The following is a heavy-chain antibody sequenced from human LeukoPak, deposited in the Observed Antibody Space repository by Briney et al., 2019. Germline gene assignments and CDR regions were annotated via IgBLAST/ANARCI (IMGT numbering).Heavy chain of an antibody. CDR1: GGSISSGGYY. CDR3: XXGXGGSYRNWFDP. Sequence: SETLSLTCTVSGGSISSGGYYWSWIRQHPGKGLEWIGYIYYSGSTYYNPSLKSRVTISVDTSKNQFSLKLSSVTAADTAVYXXXXGXGGSYRNWFDPWGQGTLVTVSS. J-gene: IGHJ5*02. D-gene: IGHD1-26*01. V-gene: IGHV4-31*03. CDR2: IYYSGST.